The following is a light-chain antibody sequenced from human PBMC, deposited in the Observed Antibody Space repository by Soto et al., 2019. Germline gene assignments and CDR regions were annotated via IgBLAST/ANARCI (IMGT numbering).Light chain of an antibody. J-gene: IGKJ3*01. CDR2: GAS. CDR3: QQYGSSPRFT. Sequence: EIVLTQSPGTLSLSPGERATLSCRASQSVSSSYLAWYQQKPGQAPRLLIYGASSRATGIPDRFSGSGSGTDFAFTISRLEPEDFAVDYCQQYGSSPRFTFGPGTKVDIK. V-gene: IGKV3-20*01. CDR1: QSVSSSY.